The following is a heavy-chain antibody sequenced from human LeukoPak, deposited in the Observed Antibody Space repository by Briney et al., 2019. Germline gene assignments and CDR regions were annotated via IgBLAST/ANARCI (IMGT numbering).Heavy chain of an antibody. CDR2: ISWNSGSI. D-gene: IGHD3-10*01. CDR3: AKDGLSGSGSYFDY. CDR1: GFTFDDYA. J-gene: IGHJ4*02. Sequence: GGSLRLSCAASGFTFDDYAMHWVRQAPGKGLEWVSGISWNSGSIGYADSVKGRFTISRDNAKNSLYLQMNSLRAEDTALYYCAKDGLSGSGSYFDYWGQGTLVTVSS. V-gene: IGHV3-9*01.